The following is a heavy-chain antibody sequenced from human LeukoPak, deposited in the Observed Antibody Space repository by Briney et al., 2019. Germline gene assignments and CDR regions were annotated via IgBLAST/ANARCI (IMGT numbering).Heavy chain of an antibody. Sequence: GGSPRLSCAASGFSFGNYDMHWVRQPTGKGLEWVSAIGTNGDTHYPDSVKGRFTISRENAKNSLYPQMDSLRVEDTAVYYCAEPEGGYYDIRPDWGQGTLVTVSS. CDR3: AEPEGGYYDIRPD. V-gene: IGHV3-13*04. CDR1: GFSFGNYD. J-gene: IGHJ4*02. D-gene: IGHD3-22*01. CDR2: IGTNGDT.